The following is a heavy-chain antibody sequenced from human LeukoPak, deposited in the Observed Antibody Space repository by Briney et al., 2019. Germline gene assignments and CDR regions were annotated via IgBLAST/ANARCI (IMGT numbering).Heavy chain of an antibody. J-gene: IGHJ4*02. V-gene: IGHV4-61*02. Sequence: SLSLTGTVSGRSISRGSYHWGWIRQPGGKGLEWIGRFYTGGTTITTPSLESPATKLVDTSSNQFSRKPTSLTAAHPAVYYCARGGIPDYGGQGILVTVSS. CDR2: FYTGGTT. D-gene: IGHD2-21*01. CDR3: ARGGIPDY. CDR1: GRSISRGSYH.